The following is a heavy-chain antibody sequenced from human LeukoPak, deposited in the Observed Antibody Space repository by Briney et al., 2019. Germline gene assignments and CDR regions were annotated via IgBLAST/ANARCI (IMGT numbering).Heavy chain of an antibody. Sequence: GESLKTSCKGSGYSFTSYWIGWVRQMPGKGLEWMEIIYPGDSDTRYSPSFQGQVTISADKSISTAYLQWSSLKASDTAMYYCARHAPLVRGVIYYFDHWGQGTLVTVSS. CDR3: ARHAPLVRGVIYYFDH. CDR1: GYSFTSYW. V-gene: IGHV5-51*01. D-gene: IGHD3-10*01. J-gene: IGHJ4*02. CDR2: IYPGDSDT.